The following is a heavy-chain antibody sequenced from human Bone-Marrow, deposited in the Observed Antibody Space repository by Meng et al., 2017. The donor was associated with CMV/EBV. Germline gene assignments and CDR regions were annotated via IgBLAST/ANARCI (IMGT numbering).Heavy chain of an antibody. V-gene: IGHV3-30-3*01. J-gene: IGHJ4*02. Sequence: AMHWVRQAPGKGLEWVAVISNDGSNKFFADSVKGRFTISRDNSKNTLYLQTNSLRAEDTAFYYCARDESPGITIFGVVIFEGLGYWGQGTLVTVSS. CDR3: ARDESPGITIFGVVIFEGLGY. CDR1: A. D-gene: IGHD3-3*01. CDR2: ISNDGSNK.